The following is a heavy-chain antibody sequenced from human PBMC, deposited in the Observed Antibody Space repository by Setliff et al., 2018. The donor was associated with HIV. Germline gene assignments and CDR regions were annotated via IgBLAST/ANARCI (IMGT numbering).Heavy chain of an antibody. CDR3: AREGYSGSYFNYYYYLDV. D-gene: IGHD1-26*01. CDR2: ISAYNGNT. CDR1: GYTFTSYG. J-gene: IGHJ6*03. Sequence: GASVKVSCKASGYTFTSYGISWVRQAPGQGLEWMGWISAYNGNTNYAQKLQGRVTMTTDTSTSTAYMELRSLRSDDTAVYYCAREGYSGSYFNYYYYLDVWGKGTTVTVSS. V-gene: IGHV1-18*01.